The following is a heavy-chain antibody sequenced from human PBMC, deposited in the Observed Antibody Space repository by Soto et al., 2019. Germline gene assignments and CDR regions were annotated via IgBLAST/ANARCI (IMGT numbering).Heavy chain of an antibody. D-gene: IGHD3-10*01. CDR1: GFTFSSYE. CDR3: AGSFRNYYGMDV. Sequence: EVQLVESGGGLVQPGGSLRLSCAASGFTFSSYEMNWVRQAPGKGLEWVSYISSSGSTIYYADSVKGRFNISRDNAKNSLYLQMNRLRAEDTAVYYCAGSFRNYYGMDVWGQGTTVTVSS. CDR2: ISSSGSTI. J-gene: IGHJ6*02. V-gene: IGHV3-48*03.